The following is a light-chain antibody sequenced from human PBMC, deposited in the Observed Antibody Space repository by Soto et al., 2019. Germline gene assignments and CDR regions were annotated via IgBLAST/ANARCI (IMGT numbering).Light chain of an antibody. CDR2: DAS. CDR1: HSVNSH. J-gene: IGKJ1*01. V-gene: IGKV3D-15*01. Sequence: MMMTQSPATLSVSPGERVTLSCRTSHSVNSHVAWYQQKPGQAPRLLIYDASSRATGIPARFSGTGSGTEFTLTISSLQSEDFAVYYCQQYNNWPQTFGQGTKVDIK. CDR3: QQYNNWPQT.